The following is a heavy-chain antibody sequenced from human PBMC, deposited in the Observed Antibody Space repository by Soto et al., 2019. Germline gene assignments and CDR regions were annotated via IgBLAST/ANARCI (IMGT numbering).Heavy chain of an antibody. J-gene: IGHJ4*02. D-gene: IGHD4-17*01. Sequence: RASVKVSCKASGYSFTGYYIHWVRQAPGQGLEWVGRINPISGGTNYAQNFQGRVAMTRDTSISTAYMEVSRLRSDDTAVYYCARDPYGDYESPNTFDSRGQGTLVTVSS. V-gene: IGHV1-2*02. CDR2: INPISGGT. CDR3: ARDPYGDYESPNTFDS. CDR1: GYSFTGYY.